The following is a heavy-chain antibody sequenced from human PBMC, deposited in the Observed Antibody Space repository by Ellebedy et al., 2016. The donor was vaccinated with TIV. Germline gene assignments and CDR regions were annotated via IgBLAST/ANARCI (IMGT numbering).Heavy chain of an antibody. CDR2: IYYSGST. D-gene: IGHD1-26*01. V-gene: IGHV4-59*01. J-gene: IGHJ4*02. CDR1: GGSISSYY. CDR3: ARGDGIVGATAWDY. Sequence: SETLSLXXTVSGGSISSYYWSWIRQPPGKGLEWIGYIYYSGSTNYNPSLKSRVTISVDTSKNQFSLKLSSVTAADTAVYYCARGDGIVGATAWDYWGQGTLVTVSS.